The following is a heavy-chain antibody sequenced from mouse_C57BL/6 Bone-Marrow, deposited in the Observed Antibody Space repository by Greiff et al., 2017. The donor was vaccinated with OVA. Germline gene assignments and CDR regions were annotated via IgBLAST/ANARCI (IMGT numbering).Heavy chain of an antibody. V-gene: IGHV1-64*01. Sequence: QVQLQQPGAELVKPGASVKLSCKASGYTFTSYWMHWVKQRPGQGLEWIGMIHPNSGSTNYNEKFKSKATLTVDKSSSTAYMQLSSLTSEDSAVYYCARSRGNYLYYFDYGGQGTTLTVSS. J-gene: IGHJ2*01. D-gene: IGHD1-1*01. CDR2: IHPNSGST. CDR3: ARSRGNYLYYFDY. CDR1: GYTFTSYW.